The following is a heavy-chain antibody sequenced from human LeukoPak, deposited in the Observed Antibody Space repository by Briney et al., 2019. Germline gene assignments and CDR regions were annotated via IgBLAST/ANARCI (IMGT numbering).Heavy chain of an antibody. CDR3: ARGRLRGVIDFH. D-gene: IGHD3-10*01. J-gene: IGHJ4*02. CDR1: GYTFTSYY. Sequence: ASVKVSCKASGYTFTSYYMHWVRQAPGQGLEGMGLINPSGGSTSYAQKFQGRVTMTRDTSTSTVYMELSSLRSEDTAVYYCARGRLRGVIDFHWGQGTLVTVSS. CDR2: INPSGGST. V-gene: IGHV1-46*01.